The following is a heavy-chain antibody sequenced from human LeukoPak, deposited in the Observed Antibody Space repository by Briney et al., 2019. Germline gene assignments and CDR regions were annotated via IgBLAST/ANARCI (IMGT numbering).Heavy chain of an antibody. V-gene: IGHV4-59*12. CDR2: IHHSGVS. CDR1: GGSFSGYY. D-gene: IGHD3-10*01. J-gene: IGHJ4*02. Sequence: SETLSLTCSVSGGSFSGYYWNWFRQAPGKGLEWIGYIHHSGVSSYNPSLKSRVTMSADRSQNQFSLSLTSVTGADAAVYYCARAGNYYTSGSYLGYWGQGTLVTVSS. CDR3: ARAGNYYTSGSYLGY.